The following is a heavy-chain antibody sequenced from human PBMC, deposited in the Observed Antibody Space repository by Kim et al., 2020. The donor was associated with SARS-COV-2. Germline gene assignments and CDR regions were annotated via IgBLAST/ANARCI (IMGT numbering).Heavy chain of an antibody. CDR1: GGSISSYY. CDR2: IYYSGST. D-gene: IGHD3-22*01. Sequence: SETLSLTCTVSGGSISSYYWSWIRQPPGKGLEWIGYIYYSGSTNYNPSLKSRVTISVDTSKNQFSLKLSSVTAADTAVYYCARDYYDSSGYYLGWFDPWGQGTLVTVSS. CDR3: ARDYYDSSGYYLGWFDP. J-gene: IGHJ5*02. V-gene: IGHV4-59*01.